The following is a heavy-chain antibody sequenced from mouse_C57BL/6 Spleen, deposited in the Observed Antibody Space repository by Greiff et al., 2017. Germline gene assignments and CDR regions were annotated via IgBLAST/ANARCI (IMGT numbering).Heavy chain of an antibody. Sequence: EVKLMESGGGLVKPGGSLKLSCAASGFTFSDYGMHWVRQAPEKGLEWVAYISSGSSTIYYADTVKGRFTISRANAKNTLFLQMTSLRSEDTAMYYCARGGNYGGAMDYWGQGTSVTVSS. CDR1: GFTFSDYG. J-gene: IGHJ4*01. V-gene: IGHV5-17*01. CDR3: ARGGNYGGAMDY. CDR2: ISSGSSTI. D-gene: IGHD2-1*01.